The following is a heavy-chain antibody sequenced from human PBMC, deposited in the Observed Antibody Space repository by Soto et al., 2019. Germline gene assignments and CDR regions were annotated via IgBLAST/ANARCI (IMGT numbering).Heavy chain of an antibody. CDR2: ISYDGSNK. CDR3: AKDWYTVTTGGAFDI. D-gene: IGHD4-17*01. J-gene: IGHJ3*02. CDR1: GFTFSSYG. V-gene: IGHV3-30*18. Sequence: QVQLVESGGGVVQPGRSLRLSCAASGFTFSSYGMQWVRQAPGKGLEWVAVISYDGSNKYYADSEKGRFTISRDNSKNTLYLQMNSLRAEDTAVYYCAKDWYTVTTGGAFDIWGQGTMVTVSS.